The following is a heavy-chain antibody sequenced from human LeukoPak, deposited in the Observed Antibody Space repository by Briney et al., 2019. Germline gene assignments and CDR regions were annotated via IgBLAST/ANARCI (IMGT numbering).Heavy chain of an antibody. CDR3: ARRAGEYSHPYDY. Sequence: HTGGSLRLSCTVSGFTVSSNSMSWVRQAPGKGLEWVSFDSVKGRFTISRDNSKNTLYLQMNSLRADDTAVYYCARRAGEYSHPYDYWGQGTLVTVSS. CDR1: GFTVSSNS. V-gene: IGHV3-53*01. J-gene: IGHJ4*02. D-gene: IGHD4-17*01.